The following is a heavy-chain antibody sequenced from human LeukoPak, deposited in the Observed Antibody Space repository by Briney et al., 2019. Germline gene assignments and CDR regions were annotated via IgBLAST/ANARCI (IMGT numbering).Heavy chain of an antibody. CDR3: ARGMLSSAGYHWYYYMDV. Sequence: GGSLRLSCVTSGFTSGNYWMHWVRQAPGKGPEWVSRIDDDGTDTHYAVSVKGRFTISRDNAKNTLYLQMNSLRGEDTAVYYCARGMLSSAGYHWYYYMDVWGKGAMVTVSS. CDR1: GFTSGNYW. V-gene: IGHV3-74*01. J-gene: IGHJ6*03. D-gene: IGHD3-3*01. CDR2: IDDDGTDT.